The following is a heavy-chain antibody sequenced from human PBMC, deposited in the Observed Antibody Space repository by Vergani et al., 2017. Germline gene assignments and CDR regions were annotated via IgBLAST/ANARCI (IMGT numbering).Heavy chain of an antibody. CDR2: IYHTGSA. V-gene: IGHV4-38-2*01. J-gene: IGHJ5*02. CDR1: GYSITSGYY. CDR3: VRTVALWFGESKEGGWLDP. Sequence: QVQLLESGPGLLKPSETLSLTCSVSGYSITSGYYWGLIRQPPGRGLEWIGSIYHTGSAYYNPSLKSRVTVSVDTSMHQVSLTLNSVTAADTAVYYCVRTVALWFGESKEGGWLDPWGQGTLVTGTS. D-gene: IGHD3-10*01.